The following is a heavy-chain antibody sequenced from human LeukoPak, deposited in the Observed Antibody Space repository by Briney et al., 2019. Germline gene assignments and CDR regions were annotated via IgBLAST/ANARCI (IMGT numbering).Heavy chain of an antibody. J-gene: IGHJ3*02. D-gene: IGHD3-10*01. Sequence: GRSLRLSCAASGFTVSTYGMYWVRQAPGKGLEWVAVISYDGTNEYYADSVKGLFTISRDNSKNTLYLQMNSLRAEDTAVYYCAKDLSPLVWFVSGSDAFDIWGQGTMVTVSS. CDR1: GFTVSTYG. CDR3: AKDLSPLVWFVSGSDAFDI. V-gene: IGHV3-30*18. CDR2: ISYDGTNE.